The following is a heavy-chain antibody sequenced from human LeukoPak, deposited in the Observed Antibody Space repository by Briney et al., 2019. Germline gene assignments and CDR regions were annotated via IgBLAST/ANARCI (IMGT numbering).Heavy chain of an antibody. CDR1: GFTFSSCY. V-gene: IGHV3-74*01. CDR2: ISADGSIT. J-gene: IGHJ5*02. Sequence: GGSLRLSCAASGFTFSSCYMHWLRQAPGKGLVWVSRISADGSITNYADSVKGRFTISRDNAKNTLYLQMNSLRAEDTAVYYCALESIGYCSDSSCYSEGFDPWGQGTLVTVSS. CDR3: ALESIGYCSDSSCYSEGFDP. D-gene: IGHD2-15*01.